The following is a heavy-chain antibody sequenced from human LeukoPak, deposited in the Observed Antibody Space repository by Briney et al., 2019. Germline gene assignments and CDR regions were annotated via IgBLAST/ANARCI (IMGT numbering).Heavy chain of an antibody. V-gene: IGHV3-66*01. CDR2: IYSGGST. CDR1: GFTVSSNY. D-gene: IGHD6-13*01. CDR3: ARDSQQLAFDY. J-gene: IGHJ4*02. Sequence: ETGGSLRLSCAASGFTVSSNYMSWVRQAPGKGLEWVSVIYSGGSTYYADSVKGRFTISRDNSKNTLYLQMNSLRAEDTAVYYCARDSQQLAFDYWGQGTLVTVSS.